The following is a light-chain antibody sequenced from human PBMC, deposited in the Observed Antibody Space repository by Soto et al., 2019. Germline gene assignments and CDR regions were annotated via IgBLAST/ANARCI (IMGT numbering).Light chain of an antibody. J-gene: IGLJ1*01. CDR1: SSDVVTYNL. V-gene: IGLV2-23*03. CDR3: YSFAGSTTFSYV. CDR2: EGT. Sequence: QSVLTQPASVSGSPGQSISISCTGTSSDVVTYNLVSWYQQHPGKAPTVLIYEGTKRPSGVSNRFSGSKSGNTASLTISGLQTEDEADYYCYSFAGSTTFSYVFGTRTKVTVL.